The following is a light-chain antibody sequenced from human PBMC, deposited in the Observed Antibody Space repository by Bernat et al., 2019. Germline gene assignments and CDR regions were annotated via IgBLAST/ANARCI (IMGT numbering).Light chain of an antibody. CDR1: SSDIGAYNY. CDR2: NVT. Sequence: QSALTQPASVSGSPGQSITISCTGTSSDIGAYNYVSRYQQHPGKAPKLLICNVTNRPSGVSSRFSGSKSGNTASLTISGLQADDEADYYCKSYTTTSAPYVFGTGTKVTVL. V-gene: IGLV2-14*03. CDR3: KSYTTTSAPYV. J-gene: IGLJ1*01.